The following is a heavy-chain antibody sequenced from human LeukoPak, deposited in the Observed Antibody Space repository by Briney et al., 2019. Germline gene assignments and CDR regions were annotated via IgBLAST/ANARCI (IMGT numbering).Heavy chain of an antibody. CDR3: ARGGYYGSADY. Sequence: SETLSLTCAVYGGSFSGYYWSWIRQPPGKGLEWIGEINHSGSTNYNPSLKSRVTISVDTSKNQSSLKLSSVTAADTAVYYCARGGYYGSADYWGQGTLVTVSS. CDR2: INHSGST. D-gene: IGHD3-10*01. V-gene: IGHV4-34*01. CDR1: GGSFSGYY. J-gene: IGHJ4*02.